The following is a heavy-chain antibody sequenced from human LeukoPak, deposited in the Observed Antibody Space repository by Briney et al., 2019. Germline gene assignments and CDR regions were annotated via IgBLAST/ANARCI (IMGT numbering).Heavy chain of an antibody. Sequence: SETLSLTCTVSGGSISSYYWSWIRQPPGKGLEWIGYIYTCGSTNYNPSLKSRVTISVDTSKNQFSLKLSSVTAADTAVYYCARYGGSYAPYYFDYWGQGTLVTVSS. CDR1: GGSISSYY. CDR3: ARYGGSYAPYYFDY. CDR2: IYTCGST. J-gene: IGHJ4*02. D-gene: IGHD1-26*01. V-gene: IGHV4-4*09.